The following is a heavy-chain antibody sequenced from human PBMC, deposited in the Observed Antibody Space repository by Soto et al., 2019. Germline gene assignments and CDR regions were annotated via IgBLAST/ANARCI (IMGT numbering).Heavy chain of an antibody. D-gene: IGHD5-12*01. CDR1: GGSISSYY. V-gene: IGHV4-59*01. Sequence: PSETLSLTCTVSGGSISSYYWSWIRQPPGKGLEWIGYIYYSGSTNYNPSLKSRVTISVDTSKNQFSLKLSSVTAADTAVYYCARDYSGYAEEDYYYYYGMDVWRQGTTVTVSS. CDR2: IYYSGST. J-gene: IGHJ6*02. CDR3: ARDYSGYAEEDYYYYYGMDV.